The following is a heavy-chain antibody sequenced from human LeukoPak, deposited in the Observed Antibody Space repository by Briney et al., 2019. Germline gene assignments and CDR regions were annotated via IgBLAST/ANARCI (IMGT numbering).Heavy chain of an antibody. CDR2: MNPNSGNT. V-gene: IGHV1-8*01. Sequence: ASVKVSCKASGYTFTSYDINWVRQATGQGLEWMGWMNPNSGNTGYAQKFQGRVTMTEDTSTDTAYMELSSLRSEDTAVYYCVVGRVVPAAITPYYYYGMDVWGQGTTVTVSS. CDR3: VVGRVVPAAITPYYYYGMDV. CDR1: GYTFTSYD. D-gene: IGHD2-2*02. J-gene: IGHJ6*02.